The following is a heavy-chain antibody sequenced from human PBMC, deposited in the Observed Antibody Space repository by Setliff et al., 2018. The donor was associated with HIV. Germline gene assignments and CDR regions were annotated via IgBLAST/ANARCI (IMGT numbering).Heavy chain of an antibody. V-gene: IGHV3-30-3*01. D-gene: IGHD6-19*01. Sequence: PGGSLRLSCAGSGFIFSDYALHWVRQAPGKGLEWVAVISYDGTYKYYADSVKGRFTISRDNSKNTMYLHMNSLTTEDTAVYYCARGGWYREYFQHWGQGTLVTVSS. J-gene: IGHJ1*01. CDR2: ISYDGTYK. CDR3: ARGGWYREYFQH. CDR1: GFIFSDYA.